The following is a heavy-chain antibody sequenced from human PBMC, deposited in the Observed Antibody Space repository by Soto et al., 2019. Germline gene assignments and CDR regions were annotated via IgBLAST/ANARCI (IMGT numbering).Heavy chain of an antibody. J-gene: IGHJ4*02. V-gene: IGHV3-30-3*01. CDR3: ASAYSGCYDY. D-gene: IGHD6-19*01. CDR2: ISYDGSNK. CDR1: GCNFRNYA. Sequence: SQRLSYAASGCNFRNYAMRWVRQAPGKGLEWVAVISYDGSNKYYADSVKGRFTISRDNSKNTLYLQMNSLRAEDTAVYYCASAYSGCYDYWGQGTLVTVSS.